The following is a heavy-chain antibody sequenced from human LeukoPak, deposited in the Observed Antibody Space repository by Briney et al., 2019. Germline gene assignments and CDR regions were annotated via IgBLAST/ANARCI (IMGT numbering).Heavy chain of an antibody. V-gene: IGHV4-39*07. CDR1: GGSISSSSYY. D-gene: IGHD4-17*01. J-gene: IGHJ3*02. Sequence: PSETLSLTCTVSGGSISSSSYYWGWIRQPPGKGLEWIGSIYYSGSTYYNPSLKSRVTISVDTSKNQFSLKLSSVTAADTAVYYCASLLKTVTGTFDIWGQGTMVTVSS. CDR3: ASLLKTVTGTFDI. CDR2: IYYSGST.